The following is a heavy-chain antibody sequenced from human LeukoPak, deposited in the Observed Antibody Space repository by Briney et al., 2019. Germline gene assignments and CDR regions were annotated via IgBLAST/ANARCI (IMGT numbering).Heavy chain of an antibody. CDR3: ARAPYGVVIAILDY. CDR2: ISGSGGRT. V-gene: IGHV3-23*01. Sequence: PGGSLRLSCAASGFTFSSYAMSWVRQAPGKGLEWVSGISGSGGRTYYADSVKGRFTISRDNSKNTLYLQMNSLRAEDTAVYYCARAPYGVVIAILDYWGQGTLVTVSS. J-gene: IGHJ4*02. D-gene: IGHD2-21*01. CDR1: GFTFSSYA.